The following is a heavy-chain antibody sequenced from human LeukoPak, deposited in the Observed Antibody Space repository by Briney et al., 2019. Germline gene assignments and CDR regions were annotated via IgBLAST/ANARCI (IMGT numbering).Heavy chain of an antibody. CDR2: IWSDGSVM. Sequence: GTSLRLSCAASGFSFNTYVMHWVRQAPGKGLEWVAPIWSDGSVMLYADSVKGRFTISRDNSKSTLFLQMDSLRAEDTGVYYCAAEPAPAAFDYWGQETLVTVSS. J-gene: IGHJ4*02. CDR1: GFSFNTYV. V-gene: IGHV3-33*01. D-gene: IGHD6-13*01. CDR3: AAEPAPAAFDY.